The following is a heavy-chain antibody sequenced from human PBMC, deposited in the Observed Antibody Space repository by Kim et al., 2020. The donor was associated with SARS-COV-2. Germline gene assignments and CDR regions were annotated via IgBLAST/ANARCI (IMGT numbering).Heavy chain of an antibody. CDR3: AKRRYFDWLLAY. CDR2: ISGSDDTA. J-gene: IGHJ4*02. CDR1: GFDFSRYA. D-gene: IGHD3-9*01. V-gene: IGHV3-23*01. Sequence: GGSPRLSCSASGFDFSRYAMSWVRQAPGKGLQLVSAISGSDDTAHYADSVQGRFTISRYNSRNTLYLQMNNLRAEDTAVYYCAKRRYFDWLLAYWGQGTLVPVSS.